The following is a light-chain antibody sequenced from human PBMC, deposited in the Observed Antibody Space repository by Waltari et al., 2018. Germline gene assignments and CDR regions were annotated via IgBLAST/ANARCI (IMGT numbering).Light chain of an antibody. J-gene: IGKJ1*01. CDR1: QSVSSSY. CDR3: QQYGSSPWT. Sequence: EIVLTQSPGTVSLSPGESATSSCRASQSVSSSYLAWYQQKPGQAPRLLIYGASSRATGIPDRFSCSGSVTDFTLTISRLEPEDFAVYYCQQYGSSPWTFGQGTKVEIK. V-gene: IGKV3-20*01. CDR2: GAS.